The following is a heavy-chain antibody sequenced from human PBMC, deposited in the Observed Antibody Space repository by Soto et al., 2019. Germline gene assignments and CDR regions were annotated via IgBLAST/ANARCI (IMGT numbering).Heavy chain of an antibody. D-gene: IGHD6-19*01. V-gene: IGHV3-23*01. Sequence: EVQLLESGGGLAQPGGSLRLSCAVSGITFTNYAMGWVRQAPGKGLEWVAGISGNVGSTTHYEDSVKGRFTISRDNSKNILFLQMNGLRAEDTAVYYCAKHRGFVAGPFDSWGQGTLVIVSS. CDR2: ISGNVGSTT. J-gene: IGHJ4*02. CDR3: AKHRGFVAGPFDS. CDR1: GITFTNYA.